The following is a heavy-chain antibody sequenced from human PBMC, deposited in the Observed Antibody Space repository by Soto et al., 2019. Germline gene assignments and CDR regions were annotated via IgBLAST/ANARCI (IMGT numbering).Heavy chain of an antibody. D-gene: IGHD3-22*01. Sequence: SETLSLTCTVSGGSISSSSYYWGWIRQPPGKGLEWIGSIYYGGSTYYNPSLKSRVTVSVDTSKNQFSLKLSSVTAADTAVYYCARLGYYDSSGYYYYWGQGTLVTVSS. CDR2: IYYGGST. CDR1: GGSISSSSYY. J-gene: IGHJ4*02. CDR3: ARLGYYDSSGYYYY. V-gene: IGHV4-39*01.